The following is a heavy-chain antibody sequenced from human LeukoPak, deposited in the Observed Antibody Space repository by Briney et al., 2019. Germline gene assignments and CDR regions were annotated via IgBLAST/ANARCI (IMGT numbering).Heavy chain of an antibody. Sequence: GSLRLSCVASGFSFSSYSFNWVRQAPGQGLEWVSYITASSSTIDYADSVKGRLTISRDNAKRSLYLLLTSLRVEDTAVYYCVRARDPLHIDLWGQGTLVTVSS. CDR1: GFSFSSYS. D-gene: IGHD6-6*01. V-gene: IGHV3-48*04. CDR2: ITASSSTI. J-gene: IGHJ5*02. CDR3: VRARDPLHIDL.